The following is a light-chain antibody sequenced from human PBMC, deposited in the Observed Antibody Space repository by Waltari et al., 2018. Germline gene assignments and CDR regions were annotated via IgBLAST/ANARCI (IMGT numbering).Light chain of an antibody. Sequence: QSVLAQPPSVSGDPGQRVTISCIGSTSNIGDFYVYWYQQFPGTAPKALIYDNNKRPSGVSYRFSGSKSGTSASLTITGLQPGDEADYYCGAWDSSLNAYVFGVGTRLTVL. J-gene: IGLJ1*01. CDR2: DNN. V-gene: IGLV1-51*01. CDR1: TSNIGDFYV. CDR3: GAWDSSLNAYV.